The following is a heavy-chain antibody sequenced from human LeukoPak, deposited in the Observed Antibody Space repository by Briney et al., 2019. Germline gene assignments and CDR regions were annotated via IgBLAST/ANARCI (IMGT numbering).Heavy chain of an antibody. J-gene: IGHJ5*02. CDR3: ARVTGGRYCTTTSCYMRGWFDP. CDR2: IIPVFGTS. D-gene: IGHD2-2*02. Sequence: SVNVSCKASGGTFSSYAISWVGQAPGQGLEWLGGIIPVFGTSNYAQKFQGRVTINADESTRTAYMELSGLRSEDTAVYYCARVTGGRYCTTTSCYMRGWFDPWGQGTLVIVSS. V-gene: IGHV1-69*13. CDR1: GGTFSSYA.